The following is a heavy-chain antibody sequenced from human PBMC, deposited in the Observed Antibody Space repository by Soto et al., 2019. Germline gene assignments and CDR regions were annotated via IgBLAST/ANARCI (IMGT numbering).Heavy chain of an antibody. J-gene: IGHJ4*02. Sequence: SETLSLTCNVSGGSIRTPDWWSWVRQTPEKGLEWIGEIYHSGTPNYNPSLKSRVSMSVDKSNNQFSLKMYSVTADDTAVYYCAKATTTGGWFNPFDSWGQGALVTVSS. CDR2: IYHSGTP. V-gene: IGHV4-4*02. CDR1: GGSIRTPDW. CDR3: AKATTTGGWFNPFDS. D-gene: IGHD6-19*01.